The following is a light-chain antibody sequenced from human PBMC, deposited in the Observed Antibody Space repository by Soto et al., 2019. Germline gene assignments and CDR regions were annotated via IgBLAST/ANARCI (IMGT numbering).Light chain of an antibody. CDR2: DVT. CDR1: SGDVGAYNY. Sequence: QSALTQPASVSGSPGQSITMSCTGSSGDVGAYNYVSWFQQHPDKAPKIILYDVTSRPSGVSNRFSGSKSGNTASLTISGLQAEDEADYYCSSFTTSSTLLFGGGTKVTVL. CDR3: SSFTTSSTLL. J-gene: IGLJ2*01. V-gene: IGLV2-14*01.